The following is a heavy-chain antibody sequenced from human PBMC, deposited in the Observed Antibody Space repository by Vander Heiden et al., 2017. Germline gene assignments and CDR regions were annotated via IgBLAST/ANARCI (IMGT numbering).Heavy chain of an antibody. D-gene: IGHD2-21*02. CDR3: ARVDGDEKYYYYGMDV. V-gene: IGHV1-18*01. J-gene: IGHJ6*02. Sequence: QVQLVQSGAEVKKPGASVKVSCKASGYTFTSYGISWVRQAPGQGLEWMGWISAYNGNTNDAQKLQGRVTMATDTSTSTAYMELRSLRSDDTAVYYCARVDGDEKYYYYGMDVWGQGTTVTVSS. CDR2: ISAYNGNT. CDR1: GYTFTSYG.